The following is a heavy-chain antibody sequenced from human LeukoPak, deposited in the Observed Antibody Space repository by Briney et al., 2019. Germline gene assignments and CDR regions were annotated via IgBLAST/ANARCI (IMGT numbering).Heavy chain of an antibody. Sequence: ASVKVSCKASGYTFTSYAMHWVRQAPGQRLEWMGWINAGNGNTKYSQKFQGRVTITADESTSTAYMELSSLRSEDTAVYYCARESGMATTQLSDWGQGTLVTVSS. CDR3: ARESGMATTQLSD. CDR2: INAGNGNT. CDR1: GYTFTSYA. D-gene: IGHD5-24*01. V-gene: IGHV1-3*01. J-gene: IGHJ4*02.